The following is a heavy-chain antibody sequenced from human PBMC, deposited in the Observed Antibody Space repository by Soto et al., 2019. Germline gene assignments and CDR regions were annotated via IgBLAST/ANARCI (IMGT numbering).Heavy chain of an antibody. V-gene: IGHV1-69*13. Sequence: SVKVSCKASGGTFSRYAISWVRQAPGQGLEWMGGIIPIFGTANYAQKFQGRVTITADESTSTAYMELSSLRSEDTAVYYCASLPGDWARPKRYSWSYYVDYWGQGTLVTVSS. CDR2: IIPIFGTA. CDR3: ASLPGDWARPKRYSWSYYVDY. D-gene: IGHD1-26*01. J-gene: IGHJ4*02. CDR1: GGTFSRYA.